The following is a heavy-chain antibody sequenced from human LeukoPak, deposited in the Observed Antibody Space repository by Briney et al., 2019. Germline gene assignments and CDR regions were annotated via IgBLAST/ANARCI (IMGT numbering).Heavy chain of an antibody. CDR3: ARLPLTGYSRGYYYGMDV. D-gene: IGHD3-9*01. CDR1: GGTFSRYA. J-gene: IGHJ6*02. Sequence: SVKVSCKASGGTFSRYAISWVRQAPGQGLEWMGGIIPIFGTANHAQKFQGRVTITADESTSTAYMELSSLRSEDTAVYYCARLPLTGYSRGYYYGMDVWGQGTTVTVSS. V-gene: IGHV1-69*13. CDR2: IIPIFGTA.